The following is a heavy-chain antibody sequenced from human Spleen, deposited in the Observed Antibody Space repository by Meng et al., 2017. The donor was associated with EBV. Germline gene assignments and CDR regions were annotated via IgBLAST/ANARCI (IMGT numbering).Heavy chain of an antibody. CDR2: ISGSGSATYT. CDR3: AKEPSTSPLDY. CDR1: GFNLSAYA. V-gene: IGHV3-23*04. Sequence: VELVEAGGGVIQPGRSLELSCASYGFNLSAYAMNWVRQAPGKGLEWVSAISGSGSATYTSYADSVKGRFTISRDNSKNTLHLQMNSLRAEDTAVYYCAKEPSTSPLDYWGQGTLVTVSS. J-gene: IGHJ4*02.